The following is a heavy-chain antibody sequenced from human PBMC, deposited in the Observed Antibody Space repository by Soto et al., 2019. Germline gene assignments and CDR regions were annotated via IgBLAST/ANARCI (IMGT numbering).Heavy chain of an antibody. Sequence: SETLSLTCTVSGGSISSGGYYWSWIRQHPGKGLEWIGYIYYSGSTYYNPSLKSRVTISVDTSKNQFSLKLSSVTAADTAVYCCARGPYYYDSSGHSWFDPRGPGTLGTGSS. CDR1: GGSISSGGYY. J-gene: IGHJ5*02. D-gene: IGHD3-22*01. CDR3: ARGPYYYDSSGHSWFDP. CDR2: IYYSGST. V-gene: IGHV4-31*03.